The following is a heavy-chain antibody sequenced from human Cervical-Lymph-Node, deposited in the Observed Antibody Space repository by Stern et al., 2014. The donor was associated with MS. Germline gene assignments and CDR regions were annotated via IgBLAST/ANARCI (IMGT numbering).Heavy chain of an antibody. V-gene: IGHV3-30-3*01. J-gene: IGHJ2*01. CDR1: GITFSGYA. Sequence: VQLVEYGGGVVQPGRSLKLSCVASGITFSGYAMHLVRQAPGKGLECVTVLSSDGSNEYYADSAKGRFTISRDNSKNTVFLQMTSLRPEDTAFYYCARDVADGVGYFDVWGGGTLVAVSS. D-gene: IGHD2-15*01. CDR2: LSSDGSNE. CDR3: ARDVADGVGYFDV.